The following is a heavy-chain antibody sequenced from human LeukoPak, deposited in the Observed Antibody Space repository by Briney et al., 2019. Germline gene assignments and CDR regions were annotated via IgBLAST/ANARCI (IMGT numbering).Heavy chain of an antibody. J-gene: IGHJ4*02. V-gene: IGHV4-59*12. CDR2: IYYSGST. Sequence: PSETLSLTCTVSGGSISSYYWGWIRQPPGKGLEWIAYIYYSGSTNYNPSLKSRVTISVDTSKNQFSLKLSSVTAADTAVYYCARGAVATYYFDYWGQGTLVTVSS. D-gene: IGHD5-12*01. CDR3: ARGAVATYYFDY. CDR1: GGSISSYY.